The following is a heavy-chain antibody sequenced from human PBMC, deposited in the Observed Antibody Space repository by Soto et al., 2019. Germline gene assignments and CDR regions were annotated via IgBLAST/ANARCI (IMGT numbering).Heavy chain of an antibody. Sequence: ASVKVSCKASGYTFTSYYMHWVRQAPGQGLEWMGIINPSGGSTSYAQKFQGRVTMTRDTSTSTVYMELSSLRSEDTAVYYCARDPLTLYYCYGMDVWGQGTTVTVSS. CDR3: ARDPLTLYYCYGMDV. CDR1: GYTFTSYY. D-gene: IGHD3-16*01. CDR2: INPSGGST. J-gene: IGHJ6*02. V-gene: IGHV1-46*01.